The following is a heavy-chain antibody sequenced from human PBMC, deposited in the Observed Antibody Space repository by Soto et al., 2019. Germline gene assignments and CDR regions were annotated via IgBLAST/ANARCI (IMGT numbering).Heavy chain of an antibody. V-gene: IGHV3-30-3*01. CDR2: ISYDGSNK. CDR1: GFTFSSYA. J-gene: IGHJ5*02. D-gene: IGHD2-15*01. CDR3: AREYCSGGSCYNLPGNWFDP. Sequence: GGSLRLSCAASGFTFSSYAMHWVRQAPGKGLEWVAVISYDGSNKYYADSVKGRFTISRDNSKNTLYLQMNSLRAEDTAVYYCAREYCSGGSCYNLPGNWFDPWGQGTLVTVSS.